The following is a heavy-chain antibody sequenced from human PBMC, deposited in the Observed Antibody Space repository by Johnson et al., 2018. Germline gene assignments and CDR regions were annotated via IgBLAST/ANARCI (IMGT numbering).Heavy chain of an antibody. CDR1: GYTFTRHY. V-gene: IGHV1-46*01. CDR2: INPSGGST. J-gene: IGHJ6*03. D-gene: IGHD4-17*01. Sequence: QVQLVQSGAEVKKPGASVKVSCKASGYTFTRHYMHWVRQAPGQGLEWMGIINPSGGSTSYAQKFQGRVTMTRDTSTDKLYMGLSSLRSEDTAVYYCARAPYADCYCDMEVWGKGTTVTVSS. CDR3: ARAPYADCYCDMEV.